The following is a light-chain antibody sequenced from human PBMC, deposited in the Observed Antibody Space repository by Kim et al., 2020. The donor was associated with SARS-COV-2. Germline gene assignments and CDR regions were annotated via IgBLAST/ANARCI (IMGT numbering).Light chain of an antibody. CDR1: QDISSY. Sequence: SASVGDRVTITCRASQDISSYLNWYQQKTGTAPKLLMYGASSLQSGVPSRFRGSGSGTEYSLTISSLQPEDFATYYCQQSFRTPWTFGQGTKLEI. V-gene: IGKV1-39*01. J-gene: IGKJ1*01. CDR3: QQSFRTPWT. CDR2: GAS.